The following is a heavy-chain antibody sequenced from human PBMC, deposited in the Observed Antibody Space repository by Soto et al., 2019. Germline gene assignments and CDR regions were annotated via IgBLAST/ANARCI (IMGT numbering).Heavy chain of an antibody. CDR3: ARWSPKPPYGGWVGY. D-gene: IGHD4-17*01. CDR1: GYSITITDYY. J-gene: IGHJ4*02. V-gene: IGHV4-39*01. Sequence: XETLSLTCTVAGYSITITDYYWGWIRQPPGKGLDWIGSMYLSGRTYYNLSLKSRVTMSIDTSKSQFSLKLRSVTAADTAIYYCARWSPKPPYGGWVGYWGQGTLVTVSS. CDR2: MYLSGRT.